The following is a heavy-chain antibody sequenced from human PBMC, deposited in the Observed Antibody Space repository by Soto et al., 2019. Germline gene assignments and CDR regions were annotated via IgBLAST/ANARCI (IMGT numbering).Heavy chain of an antibody. J-gene: IGHJ4*02. CDR2: IYLGGTT. CDR1: SGSISSANW. V-gene: IGHV4-4*02. Sequence: QVQLQESGPGLVKPSGTLSLTCAVSSGSISSANWWSWVRQPPGKGLEWIGEIYLGGTTNYNPSLRSRVTISLDMSKNQFSLTLASVTAADTAVYYCARHLATPGTRGFDSWGQGTLVTVSS. D-gene: IGHD6-13*01. CDR3: ARHLATPGTRGFDS.